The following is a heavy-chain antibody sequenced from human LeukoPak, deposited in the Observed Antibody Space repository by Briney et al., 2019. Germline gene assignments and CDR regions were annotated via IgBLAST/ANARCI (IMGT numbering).Heavy chain of an antibody. CDR1: GFTFNSHA. V-gene: IGHV3-23*01. CDR3: ANEVRPNDY. CDR2: IDISGGST. D-gene: IGHD4/OR15-4a*01. J-gene: IGHJ4*02. Sequence: GGSLRLSCAVSGFTFNSHAMCWVRQAPGKGLEWVSSIDISGGSTYCADSVKGRFTISRDNSKNTLYLQMNSLRGEDTALYFCANEVRPNDYWGQGTLVTVSS.